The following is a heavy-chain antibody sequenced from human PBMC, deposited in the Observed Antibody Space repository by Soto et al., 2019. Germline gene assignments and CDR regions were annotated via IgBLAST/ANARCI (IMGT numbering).Heavy chain of an antibody. CDR1: GASIGSYY. J-gene: IGHJ5*01. CDR3: ARARNYGGADP. Sequence: QVHLQESGPGLVKPSETLSLTCTVSGASIGSYYWSWIRQPPGKALEWIGYIYDSGSTTYNPSLKSRVTMSVDTSKNQFSLKLRFVTAADTAVYYCARARNYGGADPWGQGTLVTVSS. V-gene: IGHV4-59*01. CDR2: IYDSGST. D-gene: IGHD3-10*01.